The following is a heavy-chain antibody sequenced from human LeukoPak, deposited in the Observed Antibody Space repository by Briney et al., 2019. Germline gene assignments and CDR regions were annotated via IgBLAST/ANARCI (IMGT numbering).Heavy chain of an antibody. CDR3: APPRNTYDFWSGYTY. D-gene: IGHD3-3*01. CDR2: FDPEDGET. Sequence: ASVKVSCKVSGYTLTELSMHWVRQAPGKGLEWMGGFDPEDGETIYAQKFQGRVTMTEDTSTDTAYMELSRLRSEDTAVYYCAPPRNTYDFWSGYTYWGQGTLVTVSS. CDR1: GYTLTELS. V-gene: IGHV1-24*01. J-gene: IGHJ4*02.